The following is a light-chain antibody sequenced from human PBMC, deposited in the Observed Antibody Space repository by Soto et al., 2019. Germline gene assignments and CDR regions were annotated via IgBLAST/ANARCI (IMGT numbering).Light chain of an antibody. J-gene: IGKJ2*01. V-gene: IGKV1-39*01. CDR1: QSISTY. Sequence: DIQMTQSPSSLSASVGDRVTITCRASQSISTYLNWYQHKPGKAPKLLIYAASSLQSGVPSRFSGSGSGTDFTLTINSLQPEDFATYHCQQSYSTPLTFGQWTKLEI. CDR2: AAS. CDR3: QQSYSTPLT.